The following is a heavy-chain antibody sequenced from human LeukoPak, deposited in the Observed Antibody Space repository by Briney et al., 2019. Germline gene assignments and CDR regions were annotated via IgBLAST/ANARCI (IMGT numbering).Heavy chain of an antibody. Sequence: GASAKVSCKASGGTFSSYAISWVRQAPGQGLEWMGGIIPIFGTANYAQKFQGRVTITADESTSTAYMELSSLRSEDTAVYYCARGSLKYQLLFYTPITRHNPGKYNWFDPWGQGTLVTVSS. CDR3: ARGSLKYQLLFYTPITRHNPGKYNWFDP. CDR1: GGTFSSYA. J-gene: IGHJ5*02. CDR2: IIPIFGTA. D-gene: IGHD2-2*01. V-gene: IGHV1-69*13.